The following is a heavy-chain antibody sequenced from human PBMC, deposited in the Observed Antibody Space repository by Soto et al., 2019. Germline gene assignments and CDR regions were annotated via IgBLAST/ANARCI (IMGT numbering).Heavy chain of an antibody. J-gene: IGHJ4*01. V-gene: IGHV3-30*18. CDR3: AKEITVAGDFDY. D-gene: IGHD6-19*01. CDR1: GFPFSTYG. CDR2: ISSDGSKQ. Sequence: GGSLRLSCATSGFPFSTYGMHWVRQAPGKGLEWVAVISSDGSKQYYADSLKGRFTISRDNSKNTLYLQMDSLRPEDTAVYYCAKEITVAGDFDYWGHGTLVTVSS.